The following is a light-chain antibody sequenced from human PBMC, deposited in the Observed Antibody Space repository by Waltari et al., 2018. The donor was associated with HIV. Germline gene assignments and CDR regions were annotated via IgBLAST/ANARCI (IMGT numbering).Light chain of an antibody. J-gene: IGLJ3*02. CDR1: NLGDKF. CDR3: QVWDSSIWV. Sequence: SYELTQPPSVSVSPGQTASITCSGDNLGDKFVSWYQQKPGQSPVLVIFQDTKRPSGIPDRFSGSNSGNTATLTISGTQAINEADYYCQVWDSSIWVFGGGTKLTVL. V-gene: IGLV3-1*01. CDR2: QDT.